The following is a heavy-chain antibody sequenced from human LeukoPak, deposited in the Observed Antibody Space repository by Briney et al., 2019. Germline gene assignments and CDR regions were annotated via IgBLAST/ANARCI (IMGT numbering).Heavy chain of an antibody. CDR2: IDEDGKTI. CDR3: VSDLCGGDDQ. CDR1: GFTFNSYW. D-gene: IGHD3-3*01. V-gene: IGHV3-74*01. Sequence: PGGPLKLSCAASGFTFNSYWMHWARQAPKKGLVWVSRIDEDGKTIDYADSVKGRFTISRDNAKDTLYLQMSSLRDEDTAVYYCVSDLCGGDDQWGRGTLVTVSS. J-gene: IGHJ5*02.